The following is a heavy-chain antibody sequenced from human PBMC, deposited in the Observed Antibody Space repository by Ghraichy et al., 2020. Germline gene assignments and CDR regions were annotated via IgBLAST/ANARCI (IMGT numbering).Heavy chain of an antibody. J-gene: IGHJ4*02. Sequence: SETLSLTCAVYGGSFSGYYWSWIRQPPGKGLEWIGEINHSGSTNYNPSLKSRVTILVDTSKNQFSLKLSSVTAADTAVYYCARGRPTVTRRAVDYWGQGTLVTVSS. CDR3: ARGRPTVTRRAVDY. V-gene: IGHV4-34*01. D-gene: IGHD4-17*01. CDR2: INHSGST. CDR1: GGSFSGYY.